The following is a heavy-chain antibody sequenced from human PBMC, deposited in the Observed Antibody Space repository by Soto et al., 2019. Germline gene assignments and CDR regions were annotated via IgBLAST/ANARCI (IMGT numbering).Heavy chain of an antibody. CDR1: GFTFSSYI. D-gene: IGHD6-19*01. V-gene: IGHV3-21*01. J-gene: IGHJ4*02. CDR3: ATVTRSGWD. CDR2: ISGSSRYI. Sequence: EVQLVESGGGLVKPGGSLRVSCAASGFTFSSYIMNWVRQAPGKGLEWVSSISGSSRYIYYADAVKGRFTISRDNAKNSLYLQMNSLRVEDTAVYYCATVTRSGWDWGQGTLVTVSS.